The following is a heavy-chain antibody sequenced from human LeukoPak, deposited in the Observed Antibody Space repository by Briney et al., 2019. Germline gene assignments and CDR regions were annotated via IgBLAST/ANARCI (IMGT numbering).Heavy chain of an antibody. Sequence: GGSLRLSCAASGFNFNSYTMNWVRQAPGKGLEWVANIKQDGSEKYYVDSVKGRFTISRDNAKNSLYLQMNSLRAEDTAVYYRARRNGYSYGYLGYWGQGTLVTVSS. CDR3: ARRNGYSYGYLGY. CDR2: IKQDGSEK. D-gene: IGHD5-18*01. J-gene: IGHJ4*02. V-gene: IGHV3-7*03. CDR1: GFNFNSYT.